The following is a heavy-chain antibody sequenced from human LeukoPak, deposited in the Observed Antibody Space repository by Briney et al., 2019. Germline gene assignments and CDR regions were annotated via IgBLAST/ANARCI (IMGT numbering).Heavy chain of an antibody. CDR3: ARGRTTVVTDY. CDR2: IYYSGST. Sequence: SETLSLTCAVYGGSFSGYYWSWIRQPPGKGLEWIGYIYYSGSTNYNPSLKSRVTISVDTSKNQFSLKLSSVTAADTAVYYCARGRTTVVTDYWGQGTLVTVSS. J-gene: IGHJ4*02. CDR1: GGSFSGYY. D-gene: IGHD4-23*01. V-gene: IGHV4-59*01.